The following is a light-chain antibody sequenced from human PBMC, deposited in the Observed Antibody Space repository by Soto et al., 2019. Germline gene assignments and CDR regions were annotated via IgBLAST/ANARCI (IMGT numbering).Light chain of an antibody. CDR3: AAWDDSLSGQV. CDR1: TSNVGINS. CDR2: RSN. V-gene: IGLV1-47*01. Sequence: QSVLTQPPSASGTPGQRVTISCSGSTSNVGINSVFWYQHLPGTAPKLLIYRSNQRASGVPDRFSGSKSGTSASLAISGLRSEDEADYYCAAWDDSLSGQVFGGGT. J-gene: IGLJ2*01.